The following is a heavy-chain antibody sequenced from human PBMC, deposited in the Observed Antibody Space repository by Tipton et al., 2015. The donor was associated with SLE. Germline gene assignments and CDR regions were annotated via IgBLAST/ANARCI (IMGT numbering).Heavy chain of an antibody. V-gene: IGHV3-33*01. CDR2: IWYDGSNI. Sequence: SGFTFRSFGIHWVRQAPGKGLEWVAVIWYDGSNIYYADSVKGRFTISRDDSKNTLYLQMNSLRAEDTAVYYCARDVGYYGSYGMDVWGQGTTVTVSS. CDR1: GFTFRSFG. D-gene: IGHD3-10*01. J-gene: IGHJ6*02. CDR3: ARDVGYYGSYGMDV.